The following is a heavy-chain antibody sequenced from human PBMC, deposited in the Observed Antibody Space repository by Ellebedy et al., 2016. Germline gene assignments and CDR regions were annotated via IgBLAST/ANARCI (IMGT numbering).Heavy chain of an antibody. Sequence: SETLSLXXTVSGGSISSYYWSWIRQPPGKGLEWIGYIYYSGSTNYNPSLKSRVTISVDTSKNQFSLKLSSVTAADTAVYYCARVMSKDWFDPWGQGTLVTVSS. CDR1: GGSISSYY. CDR2: IYYSGST. CDR3: ARVMSKDWFDP. V-gene: IGHV4-59*12. J-gene: IGHJ5*02. D-gene: IGHD5/OR15-5a*01.